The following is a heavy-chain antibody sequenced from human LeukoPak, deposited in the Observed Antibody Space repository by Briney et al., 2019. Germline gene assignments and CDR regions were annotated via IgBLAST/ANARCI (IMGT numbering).Heavy chain of an antibody. CDR2: IYGRGGS. V-gene: IGHV4-61*10. Sequence: PSETLSLTCTVSGDSVSSGSYYWSWIRQPAGKGLEWIGRIYGRGGSNYNPSLKSRVTISIDKSKNQFSLKLSSVTAADTAVYYCARLGTDSTNWFDPWGQGTLVTVSS. CDR1: GDSVSSGSYY. D-gene: IGHD1-14*01. J-gene: IGHJ5*02. CDR3: ARLGTDSTNWFDP.